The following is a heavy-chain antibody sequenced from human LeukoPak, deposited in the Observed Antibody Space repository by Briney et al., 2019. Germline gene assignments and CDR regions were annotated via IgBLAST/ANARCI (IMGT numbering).Heavy chain of an antibody. D-gene: IGHD3-22*01. Sequence: GGSLRLSCAASGFTFSSYAMSWVRQAPGKGLEWVSAISGSGGSTYYADSVKGRSTISRDNSKNTLYLQMNSLRAEDTAVYYCAETYDSSGYPSSYWGQGTLVTVSS. CDR2: ISGSGGST. CDR1: GFTFSSYA. V-gene: IGHV3-23*01. J-gene: IGHJ4*02. CDR3: AETYDSSGYPSSY.